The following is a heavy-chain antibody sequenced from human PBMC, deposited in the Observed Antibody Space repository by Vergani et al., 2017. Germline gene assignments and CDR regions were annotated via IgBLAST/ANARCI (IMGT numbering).Heavy chain of an antibody. CDR2: IYYSGST. V-gene: IGHV4-39*07. Sequence: QLQLQESGPGLVKPSETLSLTCTVSGGSISSSSYYWGWIRQPPGKGLEWIGYIYYSGSTYYNPSLKSRVTISVDTSKNQFSLKLSSVTAADTAVYYCARVRAHSSGSYYYYYYMDVWGKGTTVTVSS. D-gene: IGHD3-22*01. CDR3: ARVRAHSSGSYYYYYYMDV. CDR1: GGSISSSSYY. J-gene: IGHJ6*03.